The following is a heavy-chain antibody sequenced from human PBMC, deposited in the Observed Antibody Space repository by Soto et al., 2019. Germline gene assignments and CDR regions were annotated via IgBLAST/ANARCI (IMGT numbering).Heavy chain of an antibody. CDR2: MHSTGSA. CDR1: GGSIRCFY. D-gene: IGHD2-2*01. J-gene: IGHJ4*02. V-gene: IGHV4-4*07. Sequence: SETLSLTFTVSGGSIRCFYWSWIRQPAGKGLEWIGRMHSTGSANYDPPLKSRVTISIDMSKNQVSLKLTSVTAADTALYFCARESMPKAHFDYWGQGTLVTVSS. CDR3: ARESMPKAHFDY.